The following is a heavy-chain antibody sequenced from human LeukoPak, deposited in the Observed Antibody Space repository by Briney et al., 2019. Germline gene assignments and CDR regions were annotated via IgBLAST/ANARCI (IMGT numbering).Heavy chain of an antibody. Sequence: PSETLSLTCTVSGGSITSGSYYWTWIRQPAGKGLEWVGRIHSSGSTNYNPSLNSRVTVSADTSNNQFSLKLSSVTAADTAIYYCATSASSGSNYFDPWGQGILVTVSS. CDR1: GGSITSGSYY. V-gene: IGHV4-61*02. D-gene: IGHD4/OR15-4a*01. CDR3: ATSASSGSNYFDP. J-gene: IGHJ5*02. CDR2: IHSSGST.